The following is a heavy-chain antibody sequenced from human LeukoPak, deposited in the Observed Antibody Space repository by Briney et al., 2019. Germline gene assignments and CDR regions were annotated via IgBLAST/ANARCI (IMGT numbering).Heavy chain of an antibody. CDR2: INHSGST. CDR1: GGSFSGYY. V-gene: IGHV4-34*01. Sequence: SETLSLTCAVYGGSFSGYYWSWIRQPPGKGLEWIGEINHSGSTNYNPSLKSRVTISVDTSKNQFSLKLSSVTAADTAVYYCARCRLYGDYDYWGQGTLVTVSS. D-gene: IGHD4-17*01. J-gene: IGHJ4*02. CDR3: ARCRLYGDYDY.